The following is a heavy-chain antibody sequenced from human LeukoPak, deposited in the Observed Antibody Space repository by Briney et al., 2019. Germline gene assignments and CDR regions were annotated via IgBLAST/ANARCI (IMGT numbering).Heavy chain of an antibody. Sequence: QPGGSLRLSCVASGFTFNSYNMNWVRQAPGKGLEWVSYISSDSSTVFYADSVKGRFTISRDNVKNSLFLQLNSLRDEDTAVYYWERDEAAFGGEGTLFTSSS. V-gene: IGHV3-48*02. J-gene: IGHJ4*02. CDR1: GFTFNSYN. CDR3: ERDEAAF. CDR2: ISSDSSTV.